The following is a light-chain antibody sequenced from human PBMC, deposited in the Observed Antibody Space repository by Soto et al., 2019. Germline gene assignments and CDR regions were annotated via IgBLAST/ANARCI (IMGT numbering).Light chain of an antibody. CDR3: CSYAGNNVYV. CDR2: EDS. Sequence: QSVLTQSASVSGSPGQSITISCTGTSSDVGNYNFVSWYQQHPGKAPKLMIYEDSKRPSGVSNRFSGSKSGNTASLTISGLPAEDEADYYCCSYAGNNVYVFGTGTKVTVL. J-gene: IGLJ1*01. V-gene: IGLV2-23*01. CDR1: SSDVGNYNF.